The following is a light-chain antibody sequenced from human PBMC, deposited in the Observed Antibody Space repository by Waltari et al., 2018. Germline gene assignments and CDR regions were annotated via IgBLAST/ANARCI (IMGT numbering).Light chain of an antibody. J-gene: IGLJ2*01. CDR2: EVS. V-gene: IGLV2-14*01. CDR3: SSYRTSTLVV. Sequence: QSALTQPPSVSGSPGQSLTISCTGTNNDVGGYNYVSWYQQHPGKAPKLMIYEVSNRPSGVSNRFPGFKAANPASLNNSGLPGEDEADYYRSSYRTSTLVVIGGGTKLTVL. CDR1: NNDVGGYNY.